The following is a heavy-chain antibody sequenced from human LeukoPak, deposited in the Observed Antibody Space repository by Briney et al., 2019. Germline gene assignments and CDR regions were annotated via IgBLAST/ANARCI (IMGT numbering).Heavy chain of an antibody. Sequence: GGSLRLSCAASGFTFDDYGRSWVRQTPGKGLEWVSGINWNGGSTGYADSVKGRFTISRDNAKNTLYLQMNSLRAEDTAVYYCARGGLGLQHWGQGTLVTVSS. CDR3: ARGGLGLQH. CDR1: GFTFDDYG. CDR2: INWNGGST. J-gene: IGHJ1*01. V-gene: IGHV3-20*04. D-gene: IGHD3/OR15-3a*01.